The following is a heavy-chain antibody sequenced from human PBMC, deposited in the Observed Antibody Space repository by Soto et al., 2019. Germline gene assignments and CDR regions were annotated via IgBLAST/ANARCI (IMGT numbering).Heavy chain of an antibody. CDR1: GFTFSSYG. CDR2: ISYDGSNK. V-gene: IGHV3-30*18. CDR3: AEPPGGEIAFGHFDL. J-gene: IGHJ2*01. D-gene: IGHD3-16*01. Sequence: QVQLVESGGGVVQPGRSLRLSCAASGFTFSSYGMHWVRQAPGKGLEWVAVISYDGSNKYYADSVKGRFTISRDNSKNTLYLQMNSRRAEDTVVYYCAEPPGGEIAFGHFDLLGRGTLVTVSS.